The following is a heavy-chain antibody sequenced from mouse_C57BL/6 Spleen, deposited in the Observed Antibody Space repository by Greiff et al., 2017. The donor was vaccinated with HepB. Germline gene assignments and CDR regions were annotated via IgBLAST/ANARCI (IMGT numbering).Heavy chain of an antibody. Sequence: QVQLQQPGAELVRPGSSVKLSCKASGYTFTSYWMHWVKQRPIQGLEWIGNIDPSDSETHYNQKFKDKATLTVDKSSSTAYMQLSSLTSEDSAVYYCARGDITTVAPWFAYWGQGTLVTVSA. J-gene: IGHJ3*01. CDR1: GYTFTSYW. CDR2: IDPSDSET. D-gene: IGHD1-1*01. V-gene: IGHV1-52*01. CDR3: ARGDITTVAPWFAY.